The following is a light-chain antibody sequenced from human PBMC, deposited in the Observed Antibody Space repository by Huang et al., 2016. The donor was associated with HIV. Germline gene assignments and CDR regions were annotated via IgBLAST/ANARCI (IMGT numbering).Light chain of an antibody. CDR3: QQYDSWPRT. J-gene: IGKJ1*01. CDR1: QSINNN. Sequence: EIVMTQSPVTLSVSPGERATLSCRARQSINNNLAWYQQKPGQGPSLRLYDTATRATDIPASFSGSGSATDFTLTISNVQSEDFATYYCQQYDSWPRTFGQGTKVEIK. CDR2: DTA. V-gene: IGKV3-15*01.